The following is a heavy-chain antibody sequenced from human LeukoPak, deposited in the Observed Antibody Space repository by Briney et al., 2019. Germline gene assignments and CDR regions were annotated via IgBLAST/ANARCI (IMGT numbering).Heavy chain of an antibody. V-gene: IGHV3-48*04. CDR2: ISSSSTI. CDR3: ARDEYGDYLLDY. D-gene: IGHD4-17*01. J-gene: IGHJ4*02. CDR1: GFTFSSYS. Sequence: GGSLRLSCAAPGFTFSSYSMNWVRQAPGKGLEWVSYISSSSTIYYADSVKGRFTISRDNAKNSLYLQMNSLRAEDTAVYYCARDEYGDYLLDYWGQGTLVTVSS.